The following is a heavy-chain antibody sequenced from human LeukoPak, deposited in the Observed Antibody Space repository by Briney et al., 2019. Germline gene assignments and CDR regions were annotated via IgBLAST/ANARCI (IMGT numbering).Heavy chain of an antibody. CDR1: GYTFTSYY. V-gene: IGHV1-46*01. J-gene: IGHJ4*02. Sequence: GASVKVSCKASGYTFTSYYMHWVRQAPGQGLEWMGIINPSGGSTSYAQKFQGRVTMTRDTSTSTVYMELSSLRSEDTAVYYCARVLTYYDILTGYSTYYFDYWGQGTLVTDSS. CDR3: ARVLTYYDILTGYSTYYFDY. CDR2: INPSGGST. D-gene: IGHD3-9*01.